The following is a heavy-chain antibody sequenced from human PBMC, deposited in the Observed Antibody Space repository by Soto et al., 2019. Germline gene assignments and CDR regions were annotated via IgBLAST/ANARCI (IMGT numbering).Heavy chain of an antibody. CDR3: AREKRANGYFDY. CDR2: IKQDGSEK. Sequence: EVQLVESGGGLVPPGGSLRLYCAGAGFTFSSYWMSWVRQAPGKGLEWVANIKQDGSEKYYVDSVNGRFTISRDNAKNSLCLQMHSLRVEDTAVYYCAREKRANGYFDYWGQGTLVAVSP. J-gene: IGHJ4*02. D-gene: IGHD6-25*01. CDR1: GFTFSSYW. V-gene: IGHV3-7*01.